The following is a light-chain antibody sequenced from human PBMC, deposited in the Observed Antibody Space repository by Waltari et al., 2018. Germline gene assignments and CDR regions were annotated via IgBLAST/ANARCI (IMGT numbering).Light chain of an antibody. CDR3: LQHNTYPPS. J-gene: IGKJ5*01. V-gene: IGKV1-17*03. CDR2: AAS. CDR1: QDISNC. Sequence: DIQMTQYPYAMSASVGDRGTVTCRASQDISNCLAWFQQKPGKGHKRLIYAASSLQSGVPSRFSGSGSGTEFTLTISSLQPEDFATYYCLQHNTYPPSFGQGTRLEIK.